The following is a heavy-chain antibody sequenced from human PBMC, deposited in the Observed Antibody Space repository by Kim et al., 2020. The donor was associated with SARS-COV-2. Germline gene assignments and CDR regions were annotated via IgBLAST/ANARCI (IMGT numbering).Heavy chain of an antibody. J-gene: IGHJ4*02. CDR1: GGSIVSHY. D-gene: IGHD2-2*01. Sequence: LETLSLTCIVSGGSIVSHYWNWIRQPPGKGLEWIGNVFYSGTTNYNSSLGSRVAISMDTSKSQVSLKLSSVTAADTAVYYCAKSQTRLASSPFDSWGQGT. CDR2: VFYSGTT. V-gene: IGHV4-59*11. CDR3: AKSQTRLASSPFDS.